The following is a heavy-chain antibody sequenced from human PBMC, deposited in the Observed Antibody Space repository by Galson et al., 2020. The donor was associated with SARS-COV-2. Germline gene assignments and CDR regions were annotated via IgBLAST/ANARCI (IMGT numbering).Heavy chain of an antibody. J-gene: IGHJ4*02. CDR2: IYYTGTT. D-gene: IGHD3-22*01. Sequence: SETLSLTCTVSGGSISRYFWTWIRQSPGKGLEWVGDIYYTGTTNLNPSLKGRVTISIDTSKYQFSLNLSSVTAADTAVYFCAGVTNYYDSRRYPRRWIDRWGQGTLVTVSS. V-gene: IGHV4-59*12. CDR3: AGVTNYYDSRRYPRRWIDR. CDR1: GGSISRYF.